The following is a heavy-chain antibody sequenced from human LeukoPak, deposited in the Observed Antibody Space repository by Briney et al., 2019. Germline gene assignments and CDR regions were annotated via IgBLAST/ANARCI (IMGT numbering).Heavy chain of an antibody. Sequence: PGGSLRLSCAASGFTFSHYGMHWVRQAPGKGLEWLAFISREGSSEDYADSVKGRFAISRDNSKNTLYLQMSGLGSGDTAVYYCAKDGYCSSAACYPNHFANRGQGTLVTVSS. V-gene: IGHV3-30*18. CDR3: AKDGYCSSAACYPNHFAN. D-gene: IGHD2-2*03. CDR2: ISREGSSE. CDR1: GFTFSHYG. J-gene: IGHJ4*02.